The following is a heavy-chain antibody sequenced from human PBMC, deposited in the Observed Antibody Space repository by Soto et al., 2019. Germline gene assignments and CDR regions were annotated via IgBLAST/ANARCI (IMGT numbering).Heavy chain of an antibody. CDR1: GGIFSTYA. V-gene: IGHV1-69*01. CDR2: IIPLFGTP. D-gene: IGHD3-10*01. CDR3: ARDRDDYGSGNYYNRIDF. Sequence: QVQLVQSGAEVKKPGSSVKVSCKASGGIFSTYAISWLRQAPGQGLEWMGGIIPLFGTPNYAQRFQGRVTITADESTSTAYMELSRLRSADTAVYYCARDRDDYGSGNYYNRIDFWGQGTLFTVSS. J-gene: IGHJ4*02.